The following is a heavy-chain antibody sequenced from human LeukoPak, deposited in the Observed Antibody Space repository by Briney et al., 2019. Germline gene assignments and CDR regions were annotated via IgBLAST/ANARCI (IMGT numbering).Heavy chain of an antibody. V-gene: IGHV4-61*02. D-gene: IGHD3-3*01. J-gene: IGHJ4*02. CDR2: IYTSGST. Sequence: SQTLSLTCTVSGGSISSGSYYWSWIRQPAGKGLEWIGRIYTSGSTNYNPSLESRVTISVDTSKNQFSLKLSSVTAADTAVYYCAREGYDFWSGYLSWGQGTLVTVSS. CDR3: AREGYDFWSGYLS. CDR1: GGSISSGSYY.